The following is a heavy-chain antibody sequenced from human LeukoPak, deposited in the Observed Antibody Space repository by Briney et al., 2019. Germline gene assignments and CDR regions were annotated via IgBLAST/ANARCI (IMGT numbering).Heavy chain of an antibody. CDR1: GGTFSSYA. V-gene: IGHV1-69*13. Sequence: ASVKVACKASGGTFSSYAISWVRQAPGQGLEWMGGIIPIFGTANYAQKFQGRVTITADESTSTAYMELSSLRSEDTAVYYCAVPSGWYGHDPYFDYWGQGTLVTVSS. CDR2: IIPIFGTA. CDR3: AVPSGWYGHDPYFDY. D-gene: IGHD6-13*01. J-gene: IGHJ4*02.